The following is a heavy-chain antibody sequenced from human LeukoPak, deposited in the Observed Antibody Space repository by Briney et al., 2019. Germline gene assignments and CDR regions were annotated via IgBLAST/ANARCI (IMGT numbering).Heavy chain of an antibody. CDR3: ARDDVAVTGALDF. Sequence: QPGGSLRLSCAASGYTFSSYGMHWVRQAPGKGLEWVAVIWCDGSNKYYADSVKGRFTISRDNSKNTLYLQMNSLRAEDTAVYYCARDDVAVTGALDFWGQGTLVTVSS. CDR1: GYTFSSYG. CDR2: IWCDGSNK. D-gene: IGHD6-19*01. J-gene: IGHJ4*02. V-gene: IGHV3-33*01.